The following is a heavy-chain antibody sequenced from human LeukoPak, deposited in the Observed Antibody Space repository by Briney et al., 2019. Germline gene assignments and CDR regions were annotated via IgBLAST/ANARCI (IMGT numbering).Heavy chain of an antibody. CDR3: ARGAYSSSWLDP. Sequence: ASVKVSCKASGYTFTGYYMHWVRQAPGQGLEWMGWINPNSGGTNYAQKFQGRVTMTRDTSISTAYMELSRLRSGDTAVYYCARGAYSSSWLDPWGQGTLVTVSS. D-gene: IGHD6-13*01. V-gene: IGHV1-2*02. J-gene: IGHJ5*02. CDR2: INPNSGGT. CDR1: GYTFTGYY.